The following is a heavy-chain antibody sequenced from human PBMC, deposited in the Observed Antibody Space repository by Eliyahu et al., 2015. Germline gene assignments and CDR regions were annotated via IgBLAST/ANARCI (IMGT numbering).Heavy chain of an antibody. CDR3: ARVDAGVDYFDS. Sequence: QVQLQESGPGLVKPSRTLSLTCTVSGGSISSGDYYWSWIRQPPGQGLEWIGYIYYPGDTYSSPSLKSRVFISVDTSKNQFSLKLSSVTAADTAIYYCARVDAGVDYFDSWGQGTLVTVSS. CDR2: IYYPGDT. CDR1: GGSISSGDYY. D-gene: IGHD2-15*01. V-gene: IGHV4-30-4*01. J-gene: IGHJ4*02.